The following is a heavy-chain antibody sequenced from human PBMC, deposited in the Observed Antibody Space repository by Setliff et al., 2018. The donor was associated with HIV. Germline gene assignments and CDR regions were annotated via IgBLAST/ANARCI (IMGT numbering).Heavy chain of an antibody. CDR3: ARAGNDYYDSNGYYYVVDWFDS. V-gene: IGHV4-59*01. CDR1: SGSIKSYY. D-gene: IGHD3-22*01. J-gene: IGHJ5*01. CDR2: IYGSGST. Sequence: PSETLSLTCTVSSGSIKSYYWSWIRQPPGKGLEWVGYIYGSGSTNYNPSLKSRLTISIDMSKNQFSLKLNSVTAADTAVYSCARAGNDYYDSNGYYYVVDWFDSWGQGTLVTVSS.